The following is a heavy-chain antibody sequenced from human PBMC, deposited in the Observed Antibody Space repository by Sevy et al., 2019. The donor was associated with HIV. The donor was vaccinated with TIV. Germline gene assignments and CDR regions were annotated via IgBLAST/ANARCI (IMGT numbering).Heavy chain of an antibody. V-gene: IGHV3-74*01. J-gene: IGHJ4*02. Sequence: GGSLRLSCAASGFTFSSYWMHWVRQAPGKGQVWVSRINSDGSSTSYADSVKGRFTISRDNAKNTQYLQMNSLRAEDTAVYYCARSYDFWSGYYGPDYWGQGTLVTVSS. CDR3: ARSYDFWSGYYGPDY. CDR2: INSDGSST. D-gene: IGHD3-3*01. CDR1: GFTFSSYW.